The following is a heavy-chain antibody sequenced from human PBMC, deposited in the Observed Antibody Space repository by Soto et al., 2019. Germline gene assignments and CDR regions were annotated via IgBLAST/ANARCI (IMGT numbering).Heavy chain of an antibody. CDR3: ARTPACSGGSCYSSHDAFDI. CDR1: GYTFTTYG. V-gene: IGHV1-18*01. CDR2: ISAYNGNT. D-gene: IGHD2-15*01. J-gene: IGHJ3*02. Sequence: ASVKVSCKAYGYTFTTYGITWVRQAPGQGLEWMGWISAYNGNTNYAQKLQGRVSMTTDTSTSTAYMEVRSLRSDDTAIYYCARTPACSGGSCYSSHDAFDIWGQGTVVTVSS.